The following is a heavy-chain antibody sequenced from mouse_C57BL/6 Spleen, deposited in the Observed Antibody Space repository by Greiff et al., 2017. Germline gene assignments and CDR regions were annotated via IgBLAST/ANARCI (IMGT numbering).Heavy chain of an antibody. Sequence: VKLQQPGAELVKPGASVKLSCKASGYTFTSYWMHWVKQRPGQGLEWIGMIHPNSGSTNYNEKFKSKATLTVDKSSSTAYMQLSSLTSEDSAVYYCARSMDYDVGFAYWGQGTLVTVSA. J-gene: IGHJ3*01. CDR1: GYTFTSYW. V-gene: IGHV1-64*01. CDR3: ARSMDYDVGFAY. D-gene: IGHD2-4*01. CDR2: IHPNSGST.